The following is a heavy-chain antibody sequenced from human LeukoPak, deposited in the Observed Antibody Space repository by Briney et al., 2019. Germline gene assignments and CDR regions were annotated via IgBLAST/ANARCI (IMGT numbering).Heavy chain of an antibody. Sequence: GGSLRLSCAASGFTFSSYSMNWVRQAPGKGLEWVSYISSSSSTIYYADSVKGRFTISRDNAKNSLYLQMNSLRAEDTAVYYCARYYYGSGSYYKAGDAFDIWGQGTMVTVSS. CDR3: ARYYYGSGSYYKAGDAFDI. J-gene: IGHJ3*02. V-gene: IGHV3-48*01. D-gene: IGHD3-10*01. CDR2: ISSSSSTI. CDR1: GFTFSSYS.